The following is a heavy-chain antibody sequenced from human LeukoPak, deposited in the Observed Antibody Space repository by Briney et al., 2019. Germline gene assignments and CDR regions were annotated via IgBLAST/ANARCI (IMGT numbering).Heavy chain of an antibody. D-gene: IGHD3-10*01. Sequence: PSETLSLTCTVSGGSIDNYYWSWIRQPPGKGLEWIGCIYYSGSTNYNPSLESRVTVSVDTSKTQFSLKLSSVTAADTAMYYCARGIRMVRAVIRRFRFDYRGQGTLVTVSS. V-gene: IGHV4-59*01. CDR3: ARGIRMVRAVIRRFRFDY. CDR2: IYYSGST. CDR1: GGSIDNYY. J-gene: IGHJ4*02.